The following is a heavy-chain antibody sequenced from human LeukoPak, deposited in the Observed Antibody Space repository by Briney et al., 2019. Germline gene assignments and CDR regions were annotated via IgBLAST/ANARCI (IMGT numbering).Heavy chain of an antibody. Sequence: PGGSLRLSCAASGFSVSSYGMHWVRQAPGKGLVWVSRINSDGSSTSYADSVKGRFTISRDNAKNTLYLQMNSLRAEDTAVYYCARVGYYDFWSGYYSSGDEYFDYWGQGTLVTVSS. V-gene: IGHV3-74*01. CDR1: GFSVSSYG. J-gene: IGHJ4*02. CDR2: INSDGSST. CDR3: ARVGYYDFWSGYYSSGDEYFDY. D-gene: IGHD3-3*01.